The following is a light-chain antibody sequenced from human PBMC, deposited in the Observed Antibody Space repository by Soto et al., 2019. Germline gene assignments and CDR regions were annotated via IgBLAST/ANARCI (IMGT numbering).Light chain of an antibody. CDR2: GVS. V-gene: IGLV2-14*01. Sequence: QSALTQPASVSGSPGQSITISCTATSSDVGDYNYVSWYQQHPGKAPRLIIYGVSNRPSGISARFSGSKSGSTASLTISGLQAEDEAEYYCSSYTRTNTLVFVGGTKLTVL. J-gene: IGLJ2*01. CDR1: SSDVGDYNY. CDR3: SSYTRTNTLV.